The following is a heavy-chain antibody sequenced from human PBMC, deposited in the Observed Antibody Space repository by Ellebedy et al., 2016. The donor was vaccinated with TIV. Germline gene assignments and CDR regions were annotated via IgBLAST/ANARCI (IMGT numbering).Heavy chain of an antibody. V-gene: IGHV3-13*01. D-gene: IGHD1-1*01. CDR1: GFTFSRYD. Sequence: GESLKISCAASGFTFSRYDMHWVRQPPGKGLEWVSGVDTAGDTYYEASVRGRFTISRDNAKDSLFLKMNSLRVGDTALYYCARLGRTVQSFDIWGQGTTVVVAS. CDR2: VDTAGDT. J-gene: IGHJ3*02. CDR3: ARLGRTVQSFDI.